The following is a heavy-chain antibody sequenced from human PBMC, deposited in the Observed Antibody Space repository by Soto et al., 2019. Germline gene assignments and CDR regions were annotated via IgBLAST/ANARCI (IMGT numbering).Heavy chain of an antibody. CDR1: GFTFSSYA. Sequence: GVSLRLSCAASGFTFSSYAMSWVRQAPGKGLEWVSAISGSGGSTYYADSVKGRFTISRDNSKNTLYLQMNSLRAEDTAVYYCAKHLLTATMACMDVWGQGTTVTVS. V-gene: IGHV3-23*01. D-gene: IGHD3-10*01. CDR2: ISGSGGST. CDR3: AKHLLTATMACMDV. J-gene: IGHJ6*02.